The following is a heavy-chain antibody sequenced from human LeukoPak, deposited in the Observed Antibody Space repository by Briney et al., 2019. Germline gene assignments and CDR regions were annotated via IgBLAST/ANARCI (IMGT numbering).Heavy chain of an antibody. J-gene: IGHJ4*02. Sequence: SQTLSLTCTVSGGSISSGTYYWSWIRQPAGKGLEWIGHIYTSESTKYNPSLKSRVTISVDTSKNQFSLRLSSVTAADTAVYYCARSYTDYYDSSGLDFWGQGTLVTVSS. CDR2: IYTSEST. V-gene: IGHV4-61*09. D-gene: IGHD3-22*01. CDR3: ARSYTDYYDSSGLDF. CDR1: GGSISSGTYY.